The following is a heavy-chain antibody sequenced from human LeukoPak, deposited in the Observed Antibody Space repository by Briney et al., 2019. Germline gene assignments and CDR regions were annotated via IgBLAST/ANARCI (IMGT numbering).Heavy chain of an antibody. CDR2: IIPIFGTA. Sequence: SVKVSCKASGGTFSSYTISWVRQAPGQGLEWMGGIIPIFGTANYAQKFQGRVTITADESTSTAYMELSSLRSEDTAVYYCARVGFSGYCSGGSCDNDAFDIWGQGTMVTVSS. D-gene: IGHD2-15*01. CDR1: GGTFSSYT. CDR3: ARVGFSGYCSGGSCDNDAFDI. J-gene: IGHJ3*02. V-gene: IGHV1-69*13.